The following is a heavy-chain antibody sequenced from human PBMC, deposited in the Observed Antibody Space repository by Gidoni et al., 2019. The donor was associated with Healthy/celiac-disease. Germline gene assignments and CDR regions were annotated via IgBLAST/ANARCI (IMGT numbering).Heavy chain of an antibody. D-gene: IGHD3-22*01. Sequence: EVQLVESGGGMVKPGGSLRLSCAASGLTFSSYSMNWVRQAPGTGLEWVSSISSSSRYIYYADSVKGRFTISRDNAKNSLYLQMNSLRAEDTAVYYCARTNYYDSSGNYRGWFDPWGQGTLVTVSS. CDR3: ARTNYYDSSGNYRGWFDP. J-gene: IGHJ5*02. CDR2: ISSSSRYI. V-gene: IGHV3-21*01. CDR1: GLTFSSYS.